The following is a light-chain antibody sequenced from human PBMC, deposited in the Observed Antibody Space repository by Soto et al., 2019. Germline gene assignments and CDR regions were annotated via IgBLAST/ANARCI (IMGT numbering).Light chain of an antibody. Sequence: QSALTQPASVSGSPGQSITISCTETSSDVGSYNLVSWYQQHPGKAPKLMIYEGSKRPTGVSNRFSGSKSGNTASLTNSGHQAEDEADYYCCSYAGSSLPFGTGTKFTVL. CDR2: EGS. J-gene: IGLJ1*01. CDR1: SSDVGSYNL. CDR3: CSYAGSSLP. V-gene: IGLV2-23*01.